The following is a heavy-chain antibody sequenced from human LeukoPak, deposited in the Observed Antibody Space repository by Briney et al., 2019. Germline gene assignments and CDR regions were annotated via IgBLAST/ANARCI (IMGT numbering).Heavy chain of an antibody. CDR1: EFRFGSYW. J-gene: IGHJ3*02. CDR2: MDQHGSQT. CDR3: ARGHSGYDFALDI. Sequence: GGSLRLSCEASEFRFGSYWMSRVRQAPGQGLEWVAKMDQHGSQTYYADSVKARFTISRDNSKSSVYLQMNSLRAEDTAVYYCARGHSGYDFALDIWGQGTMVTVSS. V-gene: IGHV3-7*01. D-gene: IGHD5-12*01.